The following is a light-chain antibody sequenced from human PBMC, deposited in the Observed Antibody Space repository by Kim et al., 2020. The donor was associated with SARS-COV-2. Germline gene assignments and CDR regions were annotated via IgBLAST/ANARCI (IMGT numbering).Light chain of an antibody. J-gene: IGLJ1*01. CDR1: SSNIGEGYD. CDR3: QSYDSSLRFV. Sequence: GQRVTISCTGSSSNIGEGYDVHWYQQLPGTAPKLLIYGNSNRPSGVPDRFSGSKSGTSASRAITGRQAEDEADYYCQSYDSSLRFVFGTGTKVTVL. V-gene: IGLV1-40*01. CDR2: GNS.